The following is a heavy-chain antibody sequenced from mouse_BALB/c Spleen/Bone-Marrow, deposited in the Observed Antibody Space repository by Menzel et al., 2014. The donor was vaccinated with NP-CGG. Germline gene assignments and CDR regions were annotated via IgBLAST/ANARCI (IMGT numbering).Heavy chain of an antibody. J-gene: IGHJ3*01. Sequence: VQRGESGAELVRPGASGKLSCKASGCSFTNYWMNWVKPRPGQGLEWIGMIHPSDSETRLNQKFKDKATLTVDKSSSTAYMQLSSPTSEDSAVYYCARFGNYEGFAYWGQGTLVTVSA. CDR3: ARFGNYEGFAY. V-gene: IGHV1-74*01. CDR2: IHPSDSET. CDR1: GCSFTNYW. D-gene: IGHD2-1*01.